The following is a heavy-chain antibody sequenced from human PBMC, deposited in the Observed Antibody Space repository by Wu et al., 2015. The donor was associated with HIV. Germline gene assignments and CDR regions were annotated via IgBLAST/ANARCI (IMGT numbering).Heavy chain of an antibody. V-gene: IGHV1-46*03. CDR2: INPGGVRV. J-gene: IGHJ3*02. Sequence: QVHLVQSGAEVKKPGASVKVSCKVSGHTLTEVSIHWVRQAPGKGLEWMGVINPGGVRVSYAQKFQGRVTMTSDTSTSTVHMDLSSLRSEDTAMYYCATRIGNMEAFNIWGQRGQWSSSLQ. D-gene: IGHD1/OR15-1a*01. CDR1: GHTLTEVS. CDR3: ATRIGNMEAFNI.